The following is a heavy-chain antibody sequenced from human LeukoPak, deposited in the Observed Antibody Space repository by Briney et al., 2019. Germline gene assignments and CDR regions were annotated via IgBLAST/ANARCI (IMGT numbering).Heavy chain of an antibody. J-gene: IGHJ4*02. CDR3: ARDTSTVTNREFDY. Sequence: GSLRLSRAASGFTFSSYNMNWVRQAPGKGLEWVSLISSDTSYIHYADSVKGRFTISRDNAKNSVFLQMNSLRAEDTAVYYCARDTSTVTNREFDYWGQGTLATVSS. CDR2: ISSDTSYI. V-gene: IGHV3-21*01. D-gene: IGHD4-17*01. CDR1: GFTFSSYN.